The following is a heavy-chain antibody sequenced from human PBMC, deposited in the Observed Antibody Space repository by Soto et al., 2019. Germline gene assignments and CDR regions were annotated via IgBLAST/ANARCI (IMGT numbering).Heavy chain of an antibody. CDR3: ARDALLGWSQLVRQRTCGMDV. J-gene: IGHJ6*02. CDR1: GYTFTSYA. D-gene: IGHD6-13*01. CDR2: INAGNGNT. Sequence: QVQLVQSGAEVKKPGASVKVSCKASGYTFTSYAMHWVRQAPGQRLEWMGWINAGNGNTKYSQKFQGRVTITRDTSASTAYMELSSLRSEDTAVYYCARDALLGWSQLVRQRTCGMDVWGQGPTDTVSS. V-gene: IGHV1-3*01.